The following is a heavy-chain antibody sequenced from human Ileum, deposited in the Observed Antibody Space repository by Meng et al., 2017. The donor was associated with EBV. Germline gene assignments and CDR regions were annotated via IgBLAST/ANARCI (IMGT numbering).Heavy chain of an antibody. CDR1: GGSVSSAHSF. D-gene: IGHD1-26*01. Sequence: HVQLQESGPGLVKPSETLSLTCTVSGGSVSSAHSFWTWIRQPPGKGLEWIGYMSYSGSTNYSPPLESRVTISVDTSKNQFSLKLSSVTAADTAAYYCAGDPHSGSPHWGQGTLVTVSS. CDR2: MSYSGST. CDR3: AGDPHSGSPH. J-gene: IGHJ4*02. V-gene: IGHV4-61*01.